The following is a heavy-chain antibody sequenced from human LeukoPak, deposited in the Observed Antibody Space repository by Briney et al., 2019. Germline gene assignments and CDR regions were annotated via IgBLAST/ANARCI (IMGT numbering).Heavy chain of an antibody. CDR1: GFTLSIYS. V-gene: IGHV3-48*04. CDR2: ISSSSSTI. D-gene: IGHD6-13*01. CDR3: ARDNSEQRVLDYYYGMDV. J-gene: IGHJ6*02. Sequence: GGSLRLSCAASGFTLSIYSMSCVRQAPGEGLEWGSYISSSSSTIYYADSVKGRFTISRNNAKNSRYLQRNSRRAETTAGYYCARDNSEQRVLDYYYGMDVWGQGTMVTVSS.